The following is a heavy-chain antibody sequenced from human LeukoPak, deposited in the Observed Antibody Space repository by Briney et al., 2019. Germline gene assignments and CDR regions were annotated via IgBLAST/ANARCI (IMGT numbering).Heavy chain of an antibody. CDR3: ARTGGSFYFYYYMDV. CDR2: INHSGST. Sequence: SETLSLTCAVYGGSFSGYYWSWIRQPPGKGLEWIGEINHSGSTNYNPSLKSRVTISVDTSKNQFSLKLSSVAAADTALYSCARTGGSFYFYYYMDVWGKGTTVTVSS. CDR1: GGSFSGYY. J-gene: IGHJ6*03. D-gene: IGHD1-26*01. V-gene: IGHV4-34*01.